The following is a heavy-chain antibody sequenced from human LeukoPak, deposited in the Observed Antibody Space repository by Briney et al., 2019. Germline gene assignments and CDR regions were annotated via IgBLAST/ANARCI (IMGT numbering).Heavy chain of an antibody. CDR3: ARDKGNTPDVSFDY. V-gene: IGHV3-11*01. Sequence: GGFLRLSCAASGFTFSDYYMSWIRQAPGKGLEWVSYISSSGSTIYYADSVKGRFTISRDNAKNSLYLQMNSLRAEDTAVYYCARDKGNTPDVSFDYWGQGTLVTVSS. CDR1: GFTFSDYY. J-gene: IGHJ4*02. CDR2: ISSSGSTI. D-gene: IGHD3-16*01.